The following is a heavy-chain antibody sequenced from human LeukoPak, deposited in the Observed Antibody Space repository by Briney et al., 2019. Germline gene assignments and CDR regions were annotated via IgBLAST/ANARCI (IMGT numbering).Heavy chain of an antibody. CDR1: GGSFSGYC. CDR2: INHSEST. D-gene: IGHD6-19*01. J-gene: IGHJ4*02. Sequence: PSETLSLTCAVYGGSFSGYCWSWIRQPPGKGLEWIGEINHSESTNYNPSLKSRVTISVDTSKNQFSLKLSSVTAADTAVYYCARAWPVNIEVAVTSFDYWGQGTLVTVSS. CDR3: ARAWPVNIEVAVTSFDY. V-gene: IGHV4-34*01.